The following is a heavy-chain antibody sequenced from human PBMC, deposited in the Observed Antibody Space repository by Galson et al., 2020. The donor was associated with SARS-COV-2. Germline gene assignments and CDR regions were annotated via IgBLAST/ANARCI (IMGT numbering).Heavy chain of an antibody. CDR1: GASITSAYYH. V-gene: IGHV4-30-4*08. CDR2: ISYSGST. D-gene: IGHD5-12*01. J-gene: IGHJ5*01. CDR3: ATTSLSMQLWLRGYYFGS. Sequence: SETLSLTCTVSGASITSAYYHYSWTRQTPGKGLEWVGYISYSGSTYYNPSLKSRITLSVETSKNQFSLKLNSVTAADTAVYYCATTSLSMQLWLRGYYFGSWGPGTPVTVSS.